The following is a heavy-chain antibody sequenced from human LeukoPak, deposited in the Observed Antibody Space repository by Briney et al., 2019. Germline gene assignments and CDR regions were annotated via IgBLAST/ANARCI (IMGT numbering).Heavy chain of an antibody. CDR2: ISSSSSTI. J-gene: IGHJ6*03. Sequence: GGSLRLSCAASGFTFSSYSMNWVRQAPGEGLEWVSYISSSSSTIYYADSVKGRFTISIDNAKNSLYLQRNSLRAEDTAVYYCARQTTRYKDVWGKGTTVTVSS. CDR1: GFTFSSYS. D-gene: IGHD4-17*01. V-gene: IGHV3-48*01. CDR3: ARQTTRYKDV.